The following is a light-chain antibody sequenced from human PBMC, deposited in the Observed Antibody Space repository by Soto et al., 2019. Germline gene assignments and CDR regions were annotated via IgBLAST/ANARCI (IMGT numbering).Light chain of an antibody. CDR1: QDISSS. CDR3: QQLNSYPSIT. J-gene: IGKJ5*01. Sequence: DIQLTQSPSFLSASVGDRVTITCRASQDISSSLAWYQQKPGKAPKLLIYAASTLQGGVPSRFSGSGSGTEFTLTISSLQPEDFATYYCQQLNSYPSITFGQGTRLEI. CDR2: AAS. V-gene: IGKV1-9*01.